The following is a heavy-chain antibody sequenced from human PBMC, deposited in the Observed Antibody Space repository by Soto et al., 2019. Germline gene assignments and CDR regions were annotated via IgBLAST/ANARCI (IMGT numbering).Heavy chain of an antibody. J-gene: IGHJ4*02. CDR2: VSYDGSNK. CDR1: RFTFSGYG. CDR3: AKERRIAAGGAIDD. Sequence: QVQLVESGGGVVQTGTSLRLSCAASRFTFSGYGMQWVRQAPGKGLEWVAVVSYDGSNKYYADSVKGRFTISRDNSKNTLFLQMNSLRAEDTAVYYCAKERRIAAGGAIDDWGQGTLITVSS. V-gene: IGHV3-30*18. D-gene: IGHD6-13*01.